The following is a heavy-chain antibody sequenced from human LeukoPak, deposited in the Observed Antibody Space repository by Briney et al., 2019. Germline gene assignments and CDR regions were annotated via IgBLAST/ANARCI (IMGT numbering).Heavy chain of an antibody. CDR1: GYTFTGYY. V-gene: IGHV1-2*02. D-gene: IGHD3-22*01. CDR3: ARDYYGSSGYYLAYGMDA. CDR2: INPNSGGT. Sequence: GASVKVSCKASGYTFTGYYMHWVRQAPGQGLEWMGWINPNSGGTNYAQKFQGRVTMTRDTSISTAYMELSRLRSDDTAVYYCARDYYGSSGYYLAYGMDAWGQGTTVTVSS. J-gene: IGHJ6*02.